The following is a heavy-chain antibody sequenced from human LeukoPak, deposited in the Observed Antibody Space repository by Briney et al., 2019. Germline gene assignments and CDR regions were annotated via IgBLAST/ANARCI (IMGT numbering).Heavy chain of an antibody. J-gene: IGHJ4*02. CDR3: AKEEAAMDHFDY. D-gene: IGHD5-18*01. CDR2: ISGGGGST. Sequence: GGSLRLSCAASGFTSSSYAMSWVHQAPGKGLEWVSAISGGGGSTYYADSVKGRFTISRDNSKKTMYLQMNSLRVEDTAVYYCAKEEAAMDHFDYWGQGTLVTVSS. V-gene: IGHV3-23*01. CDR1: GFTSSSYA.